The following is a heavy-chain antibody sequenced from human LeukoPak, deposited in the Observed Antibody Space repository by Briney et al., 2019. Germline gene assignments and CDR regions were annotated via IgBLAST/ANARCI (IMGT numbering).Heavy chain of an antibody. V-gene: IGHV4-59*08. D-gene: IGHD1-14*01. CDR1: GDSISSYY. CDR3: ARHGRAYSRTYYFDY. J-gene: IGHJ4*02. Sequence: SETLSLTCTVSGDSISSYYWSWIRQPPGKGLEWIGYIYYSGSTNYNPSLKSRVTISVDTSKNQFSLKLSSVTAADTAVYYCARHGRAYSRTYYFDYWGQGTLVTVSS. CDR2: IYYSGST.